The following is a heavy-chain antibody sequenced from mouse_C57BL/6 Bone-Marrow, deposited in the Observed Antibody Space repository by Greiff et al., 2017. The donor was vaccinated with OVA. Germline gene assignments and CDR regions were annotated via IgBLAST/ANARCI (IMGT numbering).Heavy chain of an antibody. D-gene: IGHD1-1*01. Sequence: VQLQQSGAELVRPGASVKLSCKASGYTFTDYYINWVKQRPGQGLEWIARIYPGSGNTYYNEKFKGKATLTAEKSSSTAYMQLSSLTSEDSAVYFCARGSSLYAMDYWGQGTSVTVSS. CDR3: ARGSSLYAMDY. CDR2: IYPGSGNT. J-gene: IGHJ4*01. V-gene: IGHV1-76*01. CDR1: GYTFTDYY.